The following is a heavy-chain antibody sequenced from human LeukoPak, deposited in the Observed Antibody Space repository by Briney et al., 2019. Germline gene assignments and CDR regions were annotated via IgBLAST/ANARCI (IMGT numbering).Heavy chain of an antibody. D-gene: IGHD4-11*01. CDR2: IIPIFGTA. CDR3: ARGEVDYSNYYFDY. CDR1: GGTFSSYA. J-gene: IGHJ4*02. Sequence: PVKVSCKASGGTFSSYAISWVRQAPGQGLEWMGGIIPIFGTANYAQKFQGRVTITTDESTSTAYMELSSLRSEDTAVYYCARGEVDYSNYYFDYWGQGTLVTVSS. V-gene: IGHV1-69*05.